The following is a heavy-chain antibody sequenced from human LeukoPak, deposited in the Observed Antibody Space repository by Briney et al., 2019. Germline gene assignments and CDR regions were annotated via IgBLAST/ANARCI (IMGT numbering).Heavy chain of an antibody. J-gene: IGHJ3*02. CDR1: GYTFTSYG. CDR3: ARVTRITMIVVVILDAFDI. Sequence: GASVKVSCKASGYTFTSYGISWARQAPGQGLEWMGWISAYNGNTNYAQKLQGRVTMTTDTSTSTAYMELRSLRSDDTAVYYCARVTRITMIVVVILDAFDIWGQGTMVTVSS. CDR2: ISAYNGNT. V-gene: IGHV1-18*01. D-gene: IGHD3-22*01.